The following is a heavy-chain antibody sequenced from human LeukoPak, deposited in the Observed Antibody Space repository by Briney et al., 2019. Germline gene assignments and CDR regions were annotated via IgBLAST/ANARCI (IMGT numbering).Heavy chain of an antibody. CDR3: ARGGGYSGYERFPFDY. J-gene: IGHJ4*02. CDR1: GFTFSSYA. CDR2: ISYDGSNK. Sequence: PGRSLRLSCAASGFTFSSYAMHWVRQAPGKGLEWVAVISYDGSNKYYADSVKGRFTISRDNSKNTLYLQMNSLRAEDTAVYYCARGGGYSGYERFPFDYWGQGTLVTVSS. D-gene: IGHD5-12*01. V-gene: IGHV3-30*01.